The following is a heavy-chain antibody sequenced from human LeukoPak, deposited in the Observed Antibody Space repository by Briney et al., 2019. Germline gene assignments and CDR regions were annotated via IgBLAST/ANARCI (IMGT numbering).Heavy chain of an antibody. J-gene: IGHJ4*02. CDR2: IQSSGST. D-gene: IGHD2-21*01. CDR3: ARGGHSDFDF. CDR1: GGSISSGNYY. V-gene: IGHV4-61*02. Sequence: SETLSLTCTVSGGSISSGNYYWSWIRQPAGKGLEWIGRIQSSGSTEYNPSLKSRVAISIDTSKNQFSLKLSSVTAADTAVYYCARGGHSDFDFWGQGTLVTVSS.